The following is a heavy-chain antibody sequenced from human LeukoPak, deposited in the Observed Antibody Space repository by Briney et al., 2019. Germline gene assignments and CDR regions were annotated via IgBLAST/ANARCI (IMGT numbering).Heavy chain of an antibody. CDR1: GGSISSTGYY. V-gene: IGHV4-61*09. D-gene: IGHD3-16*01. CDR2: IDNSGST. J-gene: IGHJ6*03. CDR3: ARDCEFCDLLFYMNV. Sequence: PSQTLSLTCTGSGGSISSTGYYWTWIRQPAGKGLEWIGHIDNSGSTNCNPSLKSRVTISVDTSKNQFSLNLTSVTAADTAVYYCARDCEFCDLLFYMNVWGKGTTVTVSS.